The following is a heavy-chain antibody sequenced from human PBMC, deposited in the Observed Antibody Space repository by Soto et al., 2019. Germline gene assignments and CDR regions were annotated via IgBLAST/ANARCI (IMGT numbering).Heavy chain of an antibody. Sequence: QITLKESGPTLVIPTQTLTLTCTFSGFSLSTSGVGVGWIRQPPGKALEWLALIYWDDDKRYNPSLKTRLTSTKDTSKNQVVLTMTNMDPVDTATYYCAYRQEYRNSWNAGWFDPWGQGTLVTVSS. V-gene: IGHV2-5*02. CDR3: AYRQEYRNSWNAGWFDP. CDR2: IYWDDDK. CDR1: GFSLSTSGVG. J-gene: IGHJ5*02. D-gene: IGHD6-13*01.